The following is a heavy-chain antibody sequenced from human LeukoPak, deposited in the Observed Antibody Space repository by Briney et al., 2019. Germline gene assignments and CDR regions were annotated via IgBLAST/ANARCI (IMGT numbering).Heavy chain of an antibody. V-gene: IGHV4-59*08. J-gene: IGHJ5*02. CDR3: ARLYLSYGSGSYYNWFDP. D-gene: IGHD3-10*01. CDR2: IYYSGST. Sequence: AENDSLTCTVCGVSNSSNYWRWTRQPPGKGLEWIGYIYYSGSTNYNPSLKSRVTISVDTSKNQFSLKLSSVTAADTAVYYCARLYLSYGSGSYYNWFDPWGQGTLVTVSS. CDR1: GVSNSSNY.